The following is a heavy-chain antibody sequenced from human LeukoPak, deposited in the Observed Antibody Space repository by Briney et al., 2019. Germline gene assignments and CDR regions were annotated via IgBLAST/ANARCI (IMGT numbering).Heavy chain of an antibody. CDR1: GGSISPYY. CDR3: ARDLKIGYNSGWYSFDF. V-gene: IGHV4-59*01. J-gene: IGHJ4*02. Sequence: SETLSLTCTVSGGSISPYYWGWIRQPPGKGLEWIGYTYYSGTTNYNPSLKSQATISVDTSKNQFSLKVISVTAADTAVYYCARDLKIGYNSGWYSFDFWGQGILVTVSS. D-gene: IGHD6-19*01. CDR2: TYYSGTT.